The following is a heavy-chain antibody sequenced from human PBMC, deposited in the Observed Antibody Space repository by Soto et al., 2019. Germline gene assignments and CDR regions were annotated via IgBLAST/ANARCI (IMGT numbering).Heavy chain of an antibody. CDR2: IYSGGKT. CDR1: GFTVSTNY. J-gene: IGHJ3*02. CDR3: ARMASLRGWLVNAFDM. Sequence: PGGSLRLSCAASGFTVSTNYISWVRQAPGKGLEWVSIIYSGGKTYYADSVKGRFVISRDNSKNTLYLQMNSLRVEDTAVYYCARMASLRGWLVNAFDMWGQGTTVTVSS. D-gene: IGHD6-19*01. V-gene: IGHV3-53*01.